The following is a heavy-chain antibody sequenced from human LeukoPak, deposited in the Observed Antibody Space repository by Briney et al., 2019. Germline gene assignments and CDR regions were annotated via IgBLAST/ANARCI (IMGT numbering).Heavy chain of an antibody. CDR3: ARHAYYGSGSYYNTEYYFDY. V-gene: IGHV4-59*08. CDR2: IYYSGST. Sequence: SETLSLTCTVSGGSISSYYWSWIRQPPGKGLEWIGYIYYSGSTNCNPSLKSRVTISVDTSKNQFSLKLSSVTAADTAVYYCARHAYYGSGSYYNTEYYFDYWGQGTLVTVSS. CDR1: GGSISSYY. J-gene: IGHJ4*02. D-gene: IGHD3-10*01.